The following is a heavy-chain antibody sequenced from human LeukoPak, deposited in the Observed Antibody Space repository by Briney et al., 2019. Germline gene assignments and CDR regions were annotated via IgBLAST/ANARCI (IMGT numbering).Heavy chain of an antibody. CDR2: INPNSGGT. V-gene: IGHV1-2*02. CDR3: AIVGSSSALFDY. D-gene: IGHD6-6*01. CDR1: GYTVTGYY. Sequence: GASVKASCKASGYTVTGYYIHWVRQAPGQGLEWMGWINPNSGGTNYAQKFQGRVTMTRDTSISTAYMELSRLRSDDTAVYYCAIVGSSSALFDYWGQGTLVTVSS. J-gene: IGHJ4*02.